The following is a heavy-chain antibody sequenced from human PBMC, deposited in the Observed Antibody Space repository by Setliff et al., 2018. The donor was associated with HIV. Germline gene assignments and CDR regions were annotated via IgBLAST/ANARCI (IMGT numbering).Heavy chain of an antibody. CDR2: ILDSGST. Sequence: SETLSLTCTVSGASISSGGYYWNWIRQLPGKGLEWIGYILDSGSTYYNPSLRGRLSMSIDTSANQFSVELTSVTAADTALYSCARVPNWGSAPFAYDVWGLGTMVTVSS. J-gene: IGHJ3*01. CDR1: GASISSGGYY. CDR3: ARVPNWGSAPFAYDV. D-gene: IGHD7-27*01. V-gene: IGHV4-31*02.